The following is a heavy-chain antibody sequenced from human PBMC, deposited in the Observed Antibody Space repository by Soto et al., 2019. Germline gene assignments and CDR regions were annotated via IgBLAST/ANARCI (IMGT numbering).Heavy chain of an antibody. V-gene: IGHV4-34*02. J-gene: IGHJ4*02. CDR3: ARMGPSFGQ. Sequence: QVQVQQWGAGLLKPSETLSLSCSVSGGSFNGFFWSGIRQPPGKGLEWIGEVNHSGTTKYSPALKSRVTMSADTPKNLFVLNLASVTAADTAVYYCARMGPSFGQWGQGSLVTVSS. CDR1: GGSFNGFF. CDR2: VNHSGTT. D-gene: IGHD3-10*01.